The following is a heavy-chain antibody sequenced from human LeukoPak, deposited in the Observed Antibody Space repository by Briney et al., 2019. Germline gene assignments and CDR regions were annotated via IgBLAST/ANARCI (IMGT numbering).Heavy chain of an antibody. CDR3: AKDFSYGGFYDHAIDI. D-gene: IGHD3-22*01. V-gene: IGHV3-23*01. CDR1: GFTFSSYA. J-gene: IGHJ3*02. CDR2: ISGSGGST. Sequence: PGGSLRLSCAASGFTFSSYAMSWVRQAPGKGLEWVSAISGSGGSTYYADSVKGRFTISRDNSKNTLYVQMNSLRAEDTAVYYCAKDFSYGGFYDHAIDIWGHGTMVTVSS.